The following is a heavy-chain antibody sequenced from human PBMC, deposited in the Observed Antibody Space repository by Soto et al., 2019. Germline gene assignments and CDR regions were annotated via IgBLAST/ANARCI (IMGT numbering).Heavy chain of an antibody. Sequence: EVQLLESGGGLAQPGGSLRLSCAASGFTFSSYAMSWVCQAPGKGLKWVSTISGSGDNTYYADSVKGRFTVSRDNSKNTLYLQMNSLRADDSAVYYCVIHDYGDRRLDSWGQGNLVTVSS. D-gene: IGHD4-17*01. CDR1: GFTFSSYA. V-gene: IGHV3-23*01. CDR3: VIHDYGDRRLDS. J-gene: IGHJ4*02. CDR2: ISGSGDNT.